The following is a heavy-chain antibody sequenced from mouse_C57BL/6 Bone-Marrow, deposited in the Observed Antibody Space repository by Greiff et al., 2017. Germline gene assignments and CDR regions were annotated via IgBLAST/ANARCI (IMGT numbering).Heavy chain of an antibody. CDR3: ARSFITTVDHAMDY. J-gene: IGHJ4*01. CDR2: INPGSGGT. Sequence: VQLQQSGAELVRPGTSVKVSCKASGYAFTNYLIEWVKQRPGQGLEWIGVINPGSGGTNYNEKFKGKATLTADKSSSTAYMQLSSLTSEDSAVYFCARSFITTVDHAMDYWGQGTSVTVSS. CDR1: GYAFTNYL. D-gene: IGHD1-1*01. V-gene: IGHV1-54*01.